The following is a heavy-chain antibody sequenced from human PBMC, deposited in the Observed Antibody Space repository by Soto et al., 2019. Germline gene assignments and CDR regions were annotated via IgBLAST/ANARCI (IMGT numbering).Heavy chain of an antibody. J-gene: IGHJ4*02. Sequence: SETLSLTCAVSNASMSSSYWWSWVRQPPGKGLEWIGEIYHSGTTNDNPSLKSRVTMSVDKSKNQFSLKLSSVTAADTAVYYCARGSLTNFFDYWGQGIPVTVSS. CDR2: IYHSGTT. D-gene: IGHD3-3*01. V-gene: IGHV4-4*02. CDR1: NASMSSSYW. CDR3: ARGSLTNFFDY.